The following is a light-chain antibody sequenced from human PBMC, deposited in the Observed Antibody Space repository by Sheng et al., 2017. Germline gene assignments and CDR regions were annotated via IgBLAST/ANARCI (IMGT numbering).Light chain of an antibody. CDR1: QGIDDT. V-gene: IGKV1D-13*01. Sequence: AIQLTQSPSSLSASIGDRVTITCRASQGIDDTLAWYLQKPGKPPRLLIYYASSLQRGVPSRFSGSRSGADFTLTISSLQPEDFATYYCQQYDKWPLTFGGGTKVEIK. CDR3: QQYDKWPLT. J-gene: IGKJ4*01. CDR2: YAS.